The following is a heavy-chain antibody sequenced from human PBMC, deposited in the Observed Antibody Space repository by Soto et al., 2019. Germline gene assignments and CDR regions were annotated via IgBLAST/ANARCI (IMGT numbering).Heavy chain of an antibody. J-gene: IGHJ4*02. Sequence: GGSLGPPVPPPGFTSVTIAWNGSGRPPGKGWGGVHTIVVIIVTMYYPDSWKARFTISRDNAKNSLYLQMNSLRAENTAVYYCARDLVGDYIWGSRYPENDYWGQGTLVTVSS. CDR3: ARDLVGDYIWGSRYPENDY. CDR1: GFTSVTIA. CDR2: IVVIIVTM. D-gene: IGHD3-16*01. V-gene: IGHV3-48*01.